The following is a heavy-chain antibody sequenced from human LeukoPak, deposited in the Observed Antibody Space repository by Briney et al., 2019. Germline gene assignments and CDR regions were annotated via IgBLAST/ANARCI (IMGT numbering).Heavy chain of an antibody. D-gene: IGHD3-10*02. CDR2: ISNNGGST. Sequence: GGSLRLSCVASGFTFSNYAMYWVRQAPGKGLEWVSSISNNGGSTFYADSVKGRFTISRDNSKNTLYLQMNSLRAEDTAIFYCAKSRVRGVYYFDYWGQGTLVTVSS. CDR1: GFTFSNYA. V-gene: IGHV3-23*01. J-gene: IGHJ4*02. CDR3: AKSRVRGVYYFDY.